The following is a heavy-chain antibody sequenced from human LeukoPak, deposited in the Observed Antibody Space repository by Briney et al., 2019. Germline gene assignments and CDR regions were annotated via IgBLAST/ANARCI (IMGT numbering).Heavy chain of an antibody. Sequence: SQTLSLTCTVSGGSISNGSNYWSWIRQPAGKGLEWIGRIYSRGATDYNPSLKSRVTISINTSKNQFSLELSSVTAADTAVYYRAKEEIMADDAFDIWGQGTMVTVSS. V-gene: IGHV4-61*02. CDR1: GGSISNGSNY. CDR3: AKEEIMADDAFDI. CDR2: IYSRGAT. J-gene: IGHJ3*02. D-gene: IGHD5-12*01.